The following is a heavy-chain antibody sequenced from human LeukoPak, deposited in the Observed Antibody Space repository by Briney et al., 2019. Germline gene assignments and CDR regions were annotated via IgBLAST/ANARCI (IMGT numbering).Heavy chain of an antibody. V-gene: IGHV4-4*07. Sequence: PSEALSLTCTVSGGSISSYYWSWIRQPAGKGLEWIGRIYTSGSTNYNPSLKSRVTMSVDTSKNQFSLKLSSVTAADTAVYYCARDFIAVADRYNWFDPWGQGTLVTVSS. CDR3: ARDFIAVADRYNWFDP. J-gene: IGHJ5*02. CDR1: GGSISSYY. D-gene: IGHD6-19*01. CDR2: IYTSGST.